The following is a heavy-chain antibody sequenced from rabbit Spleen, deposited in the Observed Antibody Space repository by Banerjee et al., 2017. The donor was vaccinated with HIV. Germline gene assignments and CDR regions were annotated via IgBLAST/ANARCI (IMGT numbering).Heavy chain of an antibody. CDR2: IGTGSGST. J-gene: IGHJ4*01. CDR3: ARDLTDVIGWNFGW. V-gene: IGHV1S45*01. CDR1: GFSFSSGYY. D-gene: IGHD4-1*01. Sequence: QEQLVESGGGLVRPGASLTLTCKASGFSFSSGYYISWVRQAPGKGLEWIGCIGTGSGSTYYASWAKGRFTISKTSSTTVTLQLTSLTAADTATYFCARDLTDVIGWNFGWWGPGTLVTVS.